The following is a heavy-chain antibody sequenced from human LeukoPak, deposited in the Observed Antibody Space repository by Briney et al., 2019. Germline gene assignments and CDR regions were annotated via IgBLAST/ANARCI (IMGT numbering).Heavy chain of an antibody. CDR3: ARAGYSYGYPPKEAYNWFDP. CDR2: INRSGST. D-gene: IGHD5-18*01. CDR1: GGSFSGYY. V-gene: IGHV4-34*01. Sequence: SETLSLTCAVYGGSFSGYYWSWIRQPPGKGLEWIGEINRSGSTNYNPSLKSRVTISVDTSKNQFSLKLSSVTAADTAVYYCARAGYSYGYPPKEAYNWFDPWGQGTLVTVSS. J-gene: IGHJ5*02.